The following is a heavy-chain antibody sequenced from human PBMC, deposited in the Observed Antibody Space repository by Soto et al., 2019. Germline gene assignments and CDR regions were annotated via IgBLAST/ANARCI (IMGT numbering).Heavy chain of an antibody. J-gene: IGHJ5*02. CDR2: IWFDGSYK. Sequence: GGSLRLSCAASGFSFSNYAMHWVRQAPGKGLEWVAVIWFDGSYKYYADFVKGRFTISRDNSKNTLYLQMNSLRAEDTAVYYCAKGQYGSGSLMYNWFDPWGQGTLVTVSS. CDR1: GFSFSNYA. CDR3: AKGQYGSGSLMYNWFDP. D-gene: IGHD3-10*01. V-gene: IGHV3-33*06.